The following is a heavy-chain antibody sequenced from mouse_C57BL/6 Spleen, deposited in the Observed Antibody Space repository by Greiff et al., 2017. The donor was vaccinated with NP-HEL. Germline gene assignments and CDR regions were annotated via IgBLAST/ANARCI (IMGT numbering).Heavy chain of an antibody. CDR1: GYAFSSSW. J-gene: IGHJ4*01. V-gene: IGHV1-82*01. CDR2: IYPGDGDT. D-gene: IGHD2-4*01. Sequence: QVQLQQSGPELVKPGASVKISCKASGYAFSSSWMNWVKQRPGKGLEWIGRIYPGDGDTNYNGKFKGKATLTADKSSSTAYMQLSSLTSEDSAVYFCARGGDYDSYAMDYWGQGTSVTVSS. CDR3: ARGGDYDSYAMDY.